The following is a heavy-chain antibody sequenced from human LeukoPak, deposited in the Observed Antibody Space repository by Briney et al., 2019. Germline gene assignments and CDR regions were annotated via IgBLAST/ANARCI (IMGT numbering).Heavy chain of an antibody. J-gene: IGHJ4*02. CDR3: VRHGGTRVTLVEVYYFDS. D-gene: IGHD4-11*01. V-gene: IGHV4-39*01. Sequence: SETLSLTCSVSGGSIISSSYYWGWIRQPPEKGLEWIGSIYYTGGTYYSPSLKSRVTMSVDTSKNQFSLKLGSVTATDTAVYYCVRHGGTRVTLVEVYYFDSWGQGTLVTVSS. CDR2: IYYTGGT. CDR1: GGSIISSSYY.